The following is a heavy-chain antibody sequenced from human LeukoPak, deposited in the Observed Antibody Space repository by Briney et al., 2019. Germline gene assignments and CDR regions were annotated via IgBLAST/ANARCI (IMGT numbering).Heavy chain of an antibody. CDR1: GGTFSSYA. J-gene: IGHJ4*02. D-gene: IGHD3-9*01. CDR2: IIPIFGTA. V-gene: IGHV1-69*01. Sequence: SVKVSCKASGGTFSSYAISWVRQAPGQGLEWMGGIIPIFGTANYAQKFQGRVTITVDESTSTAYMELSSLRSEDTAVYYCARTIINLNYFDYWGQGTLVTVSS. CDR3: ARTIINLNYFDY.